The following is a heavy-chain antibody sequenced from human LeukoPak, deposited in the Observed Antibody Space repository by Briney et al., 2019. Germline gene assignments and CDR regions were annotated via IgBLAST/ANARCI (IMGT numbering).Heavy chain of an antibody. V-gene: IGHV4-39*07. CDR1: GGSISSSSYY. CDR2: IYYSGST. CDR3: ARGPPRRGSSPDY. D-gene: IGHD5-12*01. Sequence: SETLSLTCTVSGGSISSSSYYWGWIRQPPGKGLEWIGSIYYSGSTYYNPSLKSRVTISVDTSKNQFSLKLSSVTAADTAVYYCARGPPRRGSSPDYWGQGTLVTVSS. J-gene: IGHJ4*02.